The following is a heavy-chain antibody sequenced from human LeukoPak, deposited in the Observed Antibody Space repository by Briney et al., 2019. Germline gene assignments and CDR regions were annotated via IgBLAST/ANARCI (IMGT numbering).Heavy chain of an antibody. D-gene: IGHD6-19*01. CDR2: MNPNSGNT. CDR3: ARATDGIAVAAY. CDR1: GYTFTSYD. V-gene: IGHV1-8*01. Sequence: ASVKVSCKASGYTFTSYDINWVRQATGQGLEWMGWMNPNSGNTGYAQKFQGRVTMTRNTSISTAYMELSSLRSEDTAVYYCARATDGIAVAAYWGQGTLVTVSS. J-gene: IGHJ4*02.